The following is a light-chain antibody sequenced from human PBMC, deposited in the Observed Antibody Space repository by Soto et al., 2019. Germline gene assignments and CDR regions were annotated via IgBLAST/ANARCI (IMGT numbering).Light chain of an antibody. J-gene: IGKJ1*01. V-gene: IGKV3-15*01. CDR3: QQYYKWPRT. CDR2: GAS. Sequence: TQSPAILSLSSGERATLSCRSSQRVDSSLAWYQQTPGQPPRLLIHGASTRAPGVPASFSGSGAGTEFTLTISSLQSEDFGVYYCQQYYKWPRTFGQGTKVDIK. CDR1: QRVDSS.